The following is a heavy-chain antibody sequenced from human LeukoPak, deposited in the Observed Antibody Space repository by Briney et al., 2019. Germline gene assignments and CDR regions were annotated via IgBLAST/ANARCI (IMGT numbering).Heavy chain of an antibody. CDR1: GFTFSNHW. CDR3: ARAPYFESSGPL. J-gene: IGHJ4*02. D-gene: IGHD3-22*01. Sequence: GGSLRLSCAASGFTFSNHWMSWVRQAPGKGLEWVANIRQDGAEKYYVDSVKGRFTISRDNAKNSVYLEMNSLRVEDTAVYFCARAPYFESSGPLWGQGTLVTVSS. V-gene: IGHV3-7*01. CDR2: IRQDGAEK.